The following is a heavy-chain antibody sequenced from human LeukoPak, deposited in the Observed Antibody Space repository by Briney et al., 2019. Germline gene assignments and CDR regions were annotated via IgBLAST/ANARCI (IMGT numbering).Heavy chain of an antibody. J-gene: IGHJ6*02. CDR2: AYYSGRI. D-gene: IGHD1-26*01. V-gene: IGHV4-59*01. CDR3: ASREGRNYYGMDV. Sequence: PSETLSLTCTVSGGSISSYYWNWFRQPPGKGLEWIGNAYYSGRINYNTSLKGRVTISVDTSKEECSLKLSSVTAADTAGYYCASREGRNYYGMDVWGQGATVTVSS. CDR1: GGSISSYY.